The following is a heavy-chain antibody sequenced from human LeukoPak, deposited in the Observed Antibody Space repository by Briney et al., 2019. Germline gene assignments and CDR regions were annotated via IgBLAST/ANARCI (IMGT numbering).Heavy chain of an antibody. V-gene: IGHV4-39*01. CDR2: IYYSGST. J-gene: IGHJ6*03. D-gene: IGHD3-10*01. CDR3: ARHYYYYGSGSYYYYYYYMDV. CDR1: GVSISSSSYY. Sequence: PSETLSLTCTVSGVSISSSSYYWGWIRQPPGKGLEWIGSIYYSGSTYYNPSLKSRVTISVDTSKNQFSLKLSSVTAADTAVYYCARHYYYYGSGSYYYYYYYMDVWGKGTTVTISS.